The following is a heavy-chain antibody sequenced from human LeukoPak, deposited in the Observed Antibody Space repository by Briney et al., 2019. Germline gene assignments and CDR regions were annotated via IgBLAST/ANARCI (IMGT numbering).Heavy chain of an antibody. CDR1: GYTFTGYY. CDR3: ARANYDFWSGFLPPYAFDL. CDR2: INPKSGGT. V-gene: IGHV1-2*06. D-gene: IGHD3-3*01. J-gene: IGHJ3*01. Sequence: GASVKVSCKASGYTFTGYYMHWVRQAPGQGLEWMGRINPKSGGTNYAQKFQGRVTMTRDTSISTAYMELSRLRSDDTAVYYCARANYDFWSGFLPPYAFDLWGQGTMVTVSS.